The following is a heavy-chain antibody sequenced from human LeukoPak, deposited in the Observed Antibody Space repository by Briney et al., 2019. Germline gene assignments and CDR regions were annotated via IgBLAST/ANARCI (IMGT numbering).Heavy chain of an antibody. CDR1: GGTFSSYA. V-gene: IGHV1-69*05. Sequence: ASVKVSCKASGGTFSSYAISWVRQAPGQGLEWMGGIIPIFGTANYAQKFQGRVTITTDESTSTAYMELSSLRSEDTAVCYCARVSYDILTGYLDYWGQGTLVTVSS. D-gene: IGHD3-9*01. CDR3: ARVSYDILTGYLDY. CDR2: IIPIFGTA. J-gene: IGHJ4*02.